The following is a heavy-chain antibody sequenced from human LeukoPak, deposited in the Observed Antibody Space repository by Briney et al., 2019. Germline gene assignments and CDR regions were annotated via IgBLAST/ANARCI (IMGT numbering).Heavy chain of an antibody. D-gene: IGHD2-2*02. CDR1: GYTFTGYY. CDR3: ARDAGSCSSTSCYTWFDP. Sequence: ASVKVSCKASGYTFTGYYMHWVRQAPGQGLEWMGWINPNSGGTNYAQKFQGRVTMTRDTSISTAYMELSRLRSDDTAVYCCARDAGSCSSTSCYTWFDPWGQGTLVTVSS. V-gene: IGHV1-2*02. J-gene: IGHJ5*02. CDR2: INPNSGGT.